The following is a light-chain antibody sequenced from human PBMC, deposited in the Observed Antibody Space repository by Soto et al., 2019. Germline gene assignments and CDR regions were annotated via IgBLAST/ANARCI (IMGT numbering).Light chain of an antibody. J-gene: IGKJ3*01. Sequence: DIVMTQSPDSLAVSPGERATINCKSSQSVLSSSNNKNSLAWYQQKPGQPPKLLIYWAATRESGVTDRFSGSGSETDFTLTNSSLQAEDVAVYYCQHNYSNPITFGPGTKVDIK. CDR2: WAA. CDR1: QSVLSSSNNKNS. CDR3: QHNYSNPIT. V-gene: IGKV4-1*01.